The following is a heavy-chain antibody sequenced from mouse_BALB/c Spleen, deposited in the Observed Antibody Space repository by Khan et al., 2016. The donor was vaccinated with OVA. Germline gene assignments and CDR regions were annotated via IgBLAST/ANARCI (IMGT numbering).Heavy chain of an antibody. CDR3: ARGNCYGYYLAY. Sequence: EVKLLESGPGLVKPSQSLSLTCTVTGYSITSGYAWNWIRQFPGNKLEWMGYISYSGGTSYSPSLKSRISLTRDTSKNQFFLQLNSVTTEDTATYYCARGNCYGYYLAYWGKGTTLTVSS. J-gene: IGHJ2*01. V-gene: IGHV3-2*02. D-gene: IGHD1-1*01. CDR1: GYSITSGYA. CDR2: ISYSGGT.